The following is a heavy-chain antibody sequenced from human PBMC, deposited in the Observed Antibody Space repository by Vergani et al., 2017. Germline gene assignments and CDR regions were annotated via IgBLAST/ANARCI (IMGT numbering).Heavy chain of an antibody. CDR2: IYYYGSKK. CDR3: VREGSYCGSTTCRNPSYVYYYHMDV. J-gene: IGHJ6*03. CDR1: GFTFSTYA. Sequence: QVQLVESGGGVVQPGRSLRLSCTSSGFTFSTYAMHWVRQAPGKGLEWVAIIYYYGSKKYYADSVKGRFTISRDNSRNTLDLLMSSLRAEDTAIYYCVREGSYCGSTTCRNPSYVYYYHMDVWGEGTTVTGSS. V-gene: IGHV3-33*01. D-gene: IGHD2-21*01.